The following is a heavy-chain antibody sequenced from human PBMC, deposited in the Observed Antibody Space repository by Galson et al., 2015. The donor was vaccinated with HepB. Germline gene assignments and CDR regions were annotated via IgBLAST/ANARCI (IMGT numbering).Heavy chain of an antibody. CDR3: ARAGEYSSSWYPYYFDY. J-gene: IGHJ4*02. V-gene: IGHV1-18*01. CDR1: GYTFTSYG. CDR2: ISAYNGNT. D-gene: IGHD6-13*01. Sequence: SVKVSCKASGYTFTSYGISWVRQAPGQGLEWMGWISAYNGNTNYARKLQGRVTMTTDTSTSTAYMELRSLRSDDTAVYYCARAGEYSSSWYPYYFDYWGQGTLVTVSS.